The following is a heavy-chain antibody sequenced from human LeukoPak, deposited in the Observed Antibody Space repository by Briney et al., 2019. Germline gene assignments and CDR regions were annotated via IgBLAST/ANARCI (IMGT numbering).Heavy chain of an antibody. D-gene: IGHD3-3*01. CDR1: GFTFSSYA. V-gene: IGHV3-23*01. J-gene: IGHJ4*02. CDR2: ISSSGDTT. CDR3: AKAKDYDFWSGNDY. Sequence: GGSLRLSCVVSGFTFSSYAMNWVRQAPGKGLEWVSYISSSGDTTYHADSVRGRFTISRDNPKNTLHLQMNSLRAEDTAVHYCAKAKDYDFWSGNDYWGQGTLVTVSS.